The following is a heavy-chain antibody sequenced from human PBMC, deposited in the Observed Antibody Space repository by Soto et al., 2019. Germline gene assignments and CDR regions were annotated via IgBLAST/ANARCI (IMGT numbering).Heavy chain of an antibody. D-gene: IGHD1-1*01. Sequence: PGESLKISCKDSGYSFTSYWIGWVRQMPGKGLEWMGIIYPSDSDTRYSPSFRGQVTISADKSISTAYLQWSSLKASDTAMYYCARLGIGRPTEGYYYGMDVSGQGPKVTVSS. CDR2: IYPSDSDT. J-gene: IGHJ6*02. CDR3: ARLGIGRPTEGYYYGMDV. V-gene: IGHV5-51*01. CDR1: GYSFTSYW.